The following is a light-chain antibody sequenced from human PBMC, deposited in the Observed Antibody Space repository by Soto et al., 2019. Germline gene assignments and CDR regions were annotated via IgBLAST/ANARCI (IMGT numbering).Light chain of an antibody. CDR1: SSDVGAYNF. J-gene: IGLJ1*01. Sequence: QSALTQPPSASGSPGQSVTISCTGASSDVGAYNFVSWYQQHPNKAPKLMIYDVSKRPSGVPDRFSASKSGNTASLTVSGLQAEDEADYYCSSYAGNNIVVFGTGTK. V-gene: IGLV2-8*01. CDR3: SSYAGNNIVV. CDR2: DVS.